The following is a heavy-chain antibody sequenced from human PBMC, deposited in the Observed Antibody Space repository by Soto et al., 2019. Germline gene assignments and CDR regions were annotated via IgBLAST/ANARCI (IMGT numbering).Heavy chain of an antibody. Sequence: QVPLVESGGGVVQPGRSLRLSCAASGFTLSSYAIHWVRQTPGKGLEWVAVISYDGSNKYYADSVKGRFTISRDNSKNTLYLQMNSLRAEDTAVYYCAREGSNFFDYWGQGTLVTVSS. V-gene: IGHV3-30-3*01. CDR1: GFTLSSYA. CDR2: ISYDGSNK. J-gene: IGHJ4*02. CDR3: AREGSNFFDY.